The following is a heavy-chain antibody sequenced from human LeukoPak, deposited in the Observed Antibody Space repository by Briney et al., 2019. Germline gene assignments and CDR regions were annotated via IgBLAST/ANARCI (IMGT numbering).Heavy chain of an antibody. D-gene: IGHD4-17*01. J-gene: IGHJ6*02. Sequence: AGSLRFSCATSGFTLSSYRMSWVRQARGKGLERGANIKQGGSEKYNMDSVKGRFTISRDNAKNSLYLQMNSLRAEDTAVYYCASGEVDDYGDYYYSYGMDVWGQGTTVTVSS. V-gene: IGHV3-7*01. CDR2: IKQGGSEK. CDR3: ASGEVDDYGDYYYSYGMDV. CDR1: GFTLSSYR.